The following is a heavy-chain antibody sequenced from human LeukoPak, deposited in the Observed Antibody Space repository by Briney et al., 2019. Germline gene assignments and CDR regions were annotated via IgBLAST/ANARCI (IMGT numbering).Heavy chain of an antibody. CDR2: IYPGDSDT. CDR1: GYSFTSYW. CDR3: ARSRITMVRGVIITEYYFDY. J-gene: IGHJ4*02. Sequence: GESLKIPCKGSGYSFTSYWIGWVRQMPGKGLEWMGIIYPGDSDTRYSPSFQGQVTISADKSISTAYLQWSSLKASDTAMYYCARSRITMVRGVIITEYYFDYWGQGTLVTVSS. V-gene: IGHV5-51*01. D-gene: IGHD3-10*01.